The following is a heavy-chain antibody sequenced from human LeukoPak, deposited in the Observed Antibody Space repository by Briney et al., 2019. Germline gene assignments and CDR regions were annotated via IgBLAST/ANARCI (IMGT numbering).Heavy chain of an antibody. CDR2: ISAYNGNT. V-gene: IGHV1-18*01. J-gene: IGHJ3*02. CDR1: GYTFTSYG. Sequence: ASVKVSCKASGYTFTSYGISWVRQAPGQGLEWMGWISAYNGNTNYPQKLQGRVTMTTDTSTSTAYMELRSLRSDDTAVYYCARVFGANGNGAFDIWGQGTMVTVSS. D-gene: IGHD3-3*01. CDR3: ARVFGANGNGAFDI.